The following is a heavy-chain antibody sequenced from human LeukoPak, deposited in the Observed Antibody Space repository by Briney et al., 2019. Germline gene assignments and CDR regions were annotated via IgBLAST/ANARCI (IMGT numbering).Heavy chain of an antibody. D-gene: IGHD6-13*01. V-gene: IGHV3-21*01. J-gene: IGHJ6*02. CDR3: ARDTGYSSL. CDR1: GFTFSSYS. Sequence: GGSLRLSCAASGFTFSSYSMNWVRQAPGKGLEWVSSISSSSSYIHYADSVKGRFTISRDNAKNSLYLQMNSLRAEDTAVYYCARDTGYSSLWGQGTTVTVSS. CDR2: ISSSSSYI.